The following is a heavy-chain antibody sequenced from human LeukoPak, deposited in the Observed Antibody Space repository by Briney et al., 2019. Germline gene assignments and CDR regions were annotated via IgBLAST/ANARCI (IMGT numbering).Heavy chain of an antibody. CDR3: ARVSGAMATHDAFDI. D-gene: IGHD7-27*01. V-gene: IGHV1-69*05. Sequence: SVKVFCKASGGTFSSYAISWVRQAPGQGLEWMVGIIPIFGTANYAQKFQGRVTITTDDSTSTAYMELSSLRSEDTAVYYCARVSGAMATHDAFDIWGQGTMVTVSS. CDR2: IIPIFGTA. J-gene: IGHJ3*02. CDR1: GGTFSSYA.